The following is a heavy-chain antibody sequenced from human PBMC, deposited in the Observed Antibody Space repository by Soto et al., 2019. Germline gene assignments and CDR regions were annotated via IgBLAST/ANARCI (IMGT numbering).Heavy chain of an antibody. Sequence: SVKVSCKASGGTFSSYAISWVRQAPGQGLEWMGGIIPIFGTANYAQKFQGRVTITADESTSTAYMELSSLRSEDTAVYYCARGVRGNNWFDPWGQGTLVTVSS. CDR3: ARGVRGNNWFDP. D-gene: IGHD3-10*01. J-gene: IGHJ5*02. CDR2: IIPIFGTA. V-gene: IGHV1-69*13. CDR1: GGTFSSYA.